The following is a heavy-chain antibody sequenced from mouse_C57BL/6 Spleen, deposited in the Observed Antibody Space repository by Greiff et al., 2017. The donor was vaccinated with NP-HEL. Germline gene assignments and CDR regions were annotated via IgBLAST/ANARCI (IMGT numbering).Heavy chain of an antibody. CDR1: GYTFTSYG. CDR3: ARSGDSSGSWFAY. J-gene: IGHJ3*01. CDR2: IYPRSGNT. V-gene: IGHV1-81*01. Sequence: QVQLKQSGAELARPGASVKLSCKASGYTFTSYGISWVKQRTGQGLEWIGEIYPRSGNTYYNEKFKGKATLTADKSSSTAYMELRSLTSEDSAVYFCARSGDSSGSWFAYWGQGTLVTVSA. D-gene: IGHD3-2*02.